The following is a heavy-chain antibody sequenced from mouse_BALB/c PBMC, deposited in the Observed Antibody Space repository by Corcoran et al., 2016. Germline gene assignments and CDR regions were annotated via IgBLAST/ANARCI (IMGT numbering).Heavy chain of an antibody. D-gene: IGHD1-1*01. Sequence: QVTLKESGPGILQPSQTLSLTCSFSGFSLSTSGMGVGWIRQPSGKGLEWLAHLGWDDVKRYKPALKSRLTISKDTSSSQVFLKIASVDTADTATYYCARIAYGSDVYYAMDDWGQGTSVTVSS. CDR2: LGWDDVK. V-gene: IGHV8-8*01. CDR1: GFSLSTSGMG. J-gene: IGHJ4*01. CDR3: ARIAYGSDVYYAMDD.